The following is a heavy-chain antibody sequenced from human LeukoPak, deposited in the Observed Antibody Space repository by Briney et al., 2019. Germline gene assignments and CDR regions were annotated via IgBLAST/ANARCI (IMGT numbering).Heavy chain of an antibody. CDR3: ARIGYSSSSLDY. V-gene: IGHV3-7*01. D-gene: IGHD6-13*01. CDR2: IKQDGSHK. Sequence: PSETLSLTCTVSGGSISSSSYYWGWIRQPPGKGLEWVANIKQDGSHKYYVDSVKGRLTISRDNAKNSVYLQVNSLTVEDTAVYYCARIGYSSSSLDYWGQGTPVTVSS. CDR1: GGSISSSSYY. J-gene: IGHJ4*02.